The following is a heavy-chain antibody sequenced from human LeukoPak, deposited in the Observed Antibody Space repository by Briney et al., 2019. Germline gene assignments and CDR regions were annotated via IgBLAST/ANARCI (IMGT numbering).Heavy chain of an antibody. CDR2: IDYRRSP. Sequence: PSETLSLTCSVSGDSMSPYYWTWIKQPPGKGQEWIGYIDYRRSPTYIPSLNSRVTISLDTAKNQLSLKSTSVTAADTAMYFCARGDIYLDHWGQGILVTVS. D-gene: IGHD2-15*01. V-gene: IGHV4-59*01. CDR1: GDSMSPYY. J-gene: IGHJ4*02. CDR3: ARGDIYLDH.